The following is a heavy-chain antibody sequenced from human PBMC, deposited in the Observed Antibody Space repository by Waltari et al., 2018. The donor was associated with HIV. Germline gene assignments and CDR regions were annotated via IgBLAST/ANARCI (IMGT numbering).Heavy chain of an antibody. Sequence: EVQLVESGGGLVKPGGSLRLSCAASGFTFSNAWMSWVRQAPGKGLEWVGRIKSKTDGGTTDYAAPVKGRFTISRDDSKNTLYLQMNSLKTEDTAVYYCTTDFRHYDFWSGYYPGNWFDPWGQGTLVTVSS. D-gene: IGHD3-3*01. V-gene: IGHV3-15*01. CDR3: TTDFRHYDFWSGYYPGNWFDP. CDR1: GFTFSNAW. J-gene: IGHJ5*02. CDR2: IKSKTDGGTT.